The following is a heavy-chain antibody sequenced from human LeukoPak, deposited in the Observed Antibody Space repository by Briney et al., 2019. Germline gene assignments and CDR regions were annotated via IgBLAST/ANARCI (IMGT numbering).Heavy chain of an antibody. Sequence: GGSLRLSCAASGFTFNTFWMSWVRQAPGKGLEWVANIKEDGRETNYVESVRGRFTISRGNAKNSLFLQMNSLRAEDTAMYFCARDRLHGSYDSWGQGTLVTVSS. D-gene: IGHD3-10*01. CDR2: IKEDGRET. V-gene: IGHV3-7*01. CDR1: GFTFNTFW. CDR3: ARDRLHGSYDS. J-gene: IGHJ5*01.